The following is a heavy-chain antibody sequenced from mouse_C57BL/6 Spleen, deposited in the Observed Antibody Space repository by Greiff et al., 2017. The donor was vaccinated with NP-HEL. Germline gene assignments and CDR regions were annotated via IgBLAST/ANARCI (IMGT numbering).Heavy chain of an antibody. D-gene: IGHD1-1*01. CDR3: ARSGGGITTVVADWYFDV. CDR1: GYTFTSYW. V-gene: IGHV1-72*01. J-gene: IGHJ1*03. Sequence: VQLQQPGAELVKPGASVKLSCTASGYTFTSYWMHWVKQRPGRGLEWIGRIDPNSGGTKYNEKFKSKATLTVDKPSSTAYMQLSSLTSEDSAVYYCARSGGGITTVVADWYFDVWGTGTTVTVSS. CDR2: IDPNSGGT.